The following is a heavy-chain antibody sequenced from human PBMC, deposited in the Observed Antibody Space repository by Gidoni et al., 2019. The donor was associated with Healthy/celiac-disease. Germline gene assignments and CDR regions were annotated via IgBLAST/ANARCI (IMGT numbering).Heavy chain of an antibody. D-gene: IGHD5-18*01. CDR3: ARDSPTGGYGFSLFDY. CDR1: GFTFSRYS. CDR2: ISSSSSYI. Sequence: EVQLVESGGGLVKPGGSRRLSCAASGFTFSRYSMNWVRQAPGKGLEWVSSISSSSSYIYYADSVKGRFTISRDNAKNSLYLQMNSLRAEDTAVYYCARDSPTGGYGFSLFDYWGQGTLVTVSS. J-gene: IGHJ4*02. V-gene: IGHV3-21*01.